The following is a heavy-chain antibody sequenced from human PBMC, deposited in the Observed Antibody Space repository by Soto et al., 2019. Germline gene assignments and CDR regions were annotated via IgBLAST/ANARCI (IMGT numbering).Heavy chain of an antibody. CDR2: IIPIFGTA. V-gene: IGHV1-69*12. Sequence: QVQLVQSGAEVKKPGSSVKVSCKASGGTFSSYTINWVRQAPGQGLEWMGGIIPIFGTANYAQKFQGRVTITADESTSTAYMELSSLRSEDTAVYDCARDSGIAARPYGYYYGRDVWGQGTSVTVSS. CDR1: GGTFSSYT. D-gene: IGHD6-6*01. J-gene: IGHJ6*02. CDR3: ARDSGIAARPYGYYYGRDV.